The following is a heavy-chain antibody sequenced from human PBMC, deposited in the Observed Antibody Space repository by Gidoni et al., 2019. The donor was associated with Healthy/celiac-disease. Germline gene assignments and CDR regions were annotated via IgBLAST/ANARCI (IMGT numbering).Heavy chain of an antibody. Sequence: QVQLQQWGEGLLKPSETLSLTCAVYGGSFSGYYWSWSRQPPGKGLEWIGEINHSGSTNYNPSLKSRVTISVDTSKNQFSLKLSSVTAADTAVYYCARGVPTFYYYGSGSYLNYWGLGTLVTVSS. CDR3: ARGVPTFYYYGSGSYLNY. D-gene: IGHD3-10*01. J-gene: IGHJ4*02. V-gene: IGHV4-34*01. CDR1: GGSFSGYY. CDR2: INHSGST.